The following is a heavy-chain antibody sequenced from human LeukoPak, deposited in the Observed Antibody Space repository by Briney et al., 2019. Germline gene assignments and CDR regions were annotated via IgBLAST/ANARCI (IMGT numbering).Heavy chain of an antibody. V-gene: IGHV1-46*01. CDR2: INPSGGST. D-gene: IGHD3-22*01. J-gene: IGHJ4*02. Sequence: ASVKVSCKASGYTFTSYYMHWVRQAPGQGLEWMGIINPSGGSTTYAQKFQGRVTMTRDMSTSTAYMELSSLRSDDTAVYYCARGSTARYYYDSSGYYRGAFDYWGQGTLVTVSS. CDR3: ARGSTARYYYDSSGYYRGAFDY. CDR1: GYTFTSYY.